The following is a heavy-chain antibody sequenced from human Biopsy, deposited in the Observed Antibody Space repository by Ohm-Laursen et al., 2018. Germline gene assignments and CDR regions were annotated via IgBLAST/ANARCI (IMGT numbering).Heavy chain of an antibody. CDR1: GGSVSSGGFY. J-gene: IGHJ2*01. CDR3: ARRPYGGTRYWYFDL. V-gene: IGHV4-31*01. D-gene: IGHD4-23*01. CDR2: IYYSGTT. Sequence: SQTLSLTCTVSGGSVSSGGFYWSWLRQHPGKGLEWIGYIYYSGTTYYNPSLKSLVTISVDTSKNQFSLKLNSVTAADTAVYYCARRPYGGTRYWYFDLWGRGTLVTVSS.